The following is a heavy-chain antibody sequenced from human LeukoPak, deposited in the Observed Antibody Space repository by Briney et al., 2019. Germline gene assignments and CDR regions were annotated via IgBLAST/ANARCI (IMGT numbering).Heavy chain of an antibody. D-gene: IGHD1-1*01. CDR3: ARDHNYAFDN. J-gene: IGHJ4*02. Sequence: GGSLRLSCTASGFPFIEYSMNWVRQAPGKGLEWISYIGISSGNTKYADSVKGRFTISADNAKNSLYLQMYSLRVEDTPVYYCARDHNYAFDNWGQGTLVSVSS. V-gene: IGHV3-48*04. CDR2: IGISSGNT. CDR1: GFPFIEYS.